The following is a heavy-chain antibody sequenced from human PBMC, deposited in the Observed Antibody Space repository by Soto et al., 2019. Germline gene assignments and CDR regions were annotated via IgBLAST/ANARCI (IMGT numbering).Heavy chain of an antibody. V-gene: IGHV4-59*08. D-gene: IGHD3-10*01. CDR2: IHYSGTI. CDR1: GDSISSDY. J-gene: IGHJ5*01. CDR3: ARQLFINNW. Sequence: SGTLSLTCTVSGDSISSDYWSCIRQPPGKGLEWIGYIHYSGTINYNPSLKSRVTISVDTSKNQLSLKLSSVTAADTAVYFCARQLFINNW.